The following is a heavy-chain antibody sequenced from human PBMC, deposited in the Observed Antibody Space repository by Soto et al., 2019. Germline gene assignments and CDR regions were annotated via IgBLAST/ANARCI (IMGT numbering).Heavy chain of an antibody. CDR2: ISWNSNTI. Sequence: EVQLVESGGGLVQPGRSLRLSCAASGFTFDNYAMHWVRQAPGKGLEWVSGISWNSNTIAYADSVKGRFTISRDNAKNARYLQMNRLRDEDMAFYDCAKATGPNWGQVILVTVSS. CDR1: GFTFDNYA. CDR3: AKATGPN. V-gene: IGHV3-9*03. J-gene: IGHJ4*02.